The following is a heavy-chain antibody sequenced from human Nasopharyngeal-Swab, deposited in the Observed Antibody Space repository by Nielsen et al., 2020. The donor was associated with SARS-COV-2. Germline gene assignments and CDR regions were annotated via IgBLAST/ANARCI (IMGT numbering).Heavy chain of an antibody. CDR1: GYRFSTYW. J-gene: IGHJ6*02. V-gene: IGHV5-51*01. Sequence: GESLKISCKGSGYRFSTYWINWVRQMPGKGLEWMGIIYPGDSDTKYSPSFQGQVSISVDKSINTAYPQWNSLKASDTATYFCAIDYGSGTYGLDVWGQGTRVTVSS. CDR2: IYPGDSDT. D-gene: IGHD3-10*01. CDR3: AIDYGSGTYGLDV.